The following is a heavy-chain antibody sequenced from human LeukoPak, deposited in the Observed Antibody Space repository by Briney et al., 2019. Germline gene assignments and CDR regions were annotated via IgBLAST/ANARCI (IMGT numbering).Heavy chain of an antibody. CDR1: GYSFNAYY. V-gene: IGHV5-51*01. CDR3: ARLMALVRGGLKRLPRSCGMDV. CDR2: IYPGDSDT. J-gene: IGHJ6*02. Sequence: GESLKISCKGSGYSFNAYYIAWVRQMPGKDLEWMGAIYPGDSDTTYSPSLQGQVTISADKSATTAYLQWNSLKASDTAIYYCARLMALVRGGLKRLPRSCGMDVWGQGTTVTVS. D-gene: IGHD3-10*01.